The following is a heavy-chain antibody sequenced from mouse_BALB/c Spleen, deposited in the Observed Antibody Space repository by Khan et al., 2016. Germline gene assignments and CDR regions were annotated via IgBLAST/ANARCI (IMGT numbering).Heavy chain of an antibody. Sequence: EVELVESGGGLVKPGGSLKLSCAAPGFTFSDYYMYWVRQTPEKKLEWVATISDGGSYTYYPDSVKGRFTISRDNAKNNLYLQMSSLKSEDTAMYYCARDGNYWYFDVWGAGTTVTVSS. CDR3: ARDGNYWYFDV. CDR2: ISDGGSYT. D-gene: IGHD2-1*01. J-gene: IGHJ1*01. V-gene: IGHV5-4*02. CDR1: GFTFSDYY.